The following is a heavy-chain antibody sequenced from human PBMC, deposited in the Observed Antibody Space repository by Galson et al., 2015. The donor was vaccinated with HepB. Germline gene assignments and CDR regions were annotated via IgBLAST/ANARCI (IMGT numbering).Heavy chain of an antibody. Sequence: SLRLSCAASGFTFSSYAMHWVRQAPGKGLEWVAVISYDGSNKYYADSVKGRFTISRDNSKNTLYLQMNSLRAEDTAVYYCARGGHYYDSSGYYTGPFDYWGQGTLVTVSP. J-gene: IGHJ4*02. D-gene: IGHD3-22*01. CDR2: ISYDGSNK. V-gene: IGHV3-30-3*01. CDR1: GFTFSSYA. CDR3: ARGGHYYDSSGYYTGPFDY.